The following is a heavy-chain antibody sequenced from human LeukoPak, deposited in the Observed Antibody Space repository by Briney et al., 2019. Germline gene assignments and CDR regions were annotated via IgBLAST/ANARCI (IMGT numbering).Heavy chain of an antibody. CDR1: GGSYSGYY. Sequence: SETLSLTCAVYGGSYSGYYWSWIRQPPGKGLEWIGEINHSGSTNYNPSLKSRVTISVDTSKNQFSLKLSSVTAADTAVYYCASRGYSSPWDYWGQGTLVTVSS. D-gene: IGHD5-18*01. V-gene: IGHV4-34*01. CDR2: INHSGST. J-gene: IGHJ4*02. CDR3: ASRGYSSPWDY.